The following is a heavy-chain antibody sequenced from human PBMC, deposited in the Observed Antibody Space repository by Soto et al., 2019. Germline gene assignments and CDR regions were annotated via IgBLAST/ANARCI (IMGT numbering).Heavy chain of an antibody. V-gene: IGHV3-21*01. CDR3: ARDRSLIHCGCGSCYPLGAYGMDV. D-gene: IGHD2-15*01. CDR2: ISSSSSYI. J-gene: IGHJ6*02. CDR1: GFTFSSYS. Sequence: EVQLVESGGGLVKPGGSLRLSCAASGFTFSSYSMNWVRQAPGKGLEWVSSISSSSSYIYYADSVKGRFTISRDHAKNSRXXQXNXXGAGDAAVYLCARDRSLIHCGCGSCYPLGAYGMDVWGQGTTVTVSS.